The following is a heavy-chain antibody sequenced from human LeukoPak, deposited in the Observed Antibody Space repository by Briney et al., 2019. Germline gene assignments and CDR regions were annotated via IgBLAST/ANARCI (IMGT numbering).Heavy chain of an antibody. D-gene: IGHD6-19*01. CDR2: ISWDGGSK. Sequence: GGSLRLSCAASGFTFDDYTMHWVRQAPGKGLEWVSLISWDGGSKYYADSVKGRFTISRDNSKNSLYLQMNSLRTEDTALYYCAKDTSGRGRPRQWLVLGIDYWGQGTLVTVSS. CDR1: GFTFDDYT. J-gene: IGHJ4*02. V-gene: IGHV3-43*01. CDR3: AKDTSGRGRPRQWLVLGIDY.